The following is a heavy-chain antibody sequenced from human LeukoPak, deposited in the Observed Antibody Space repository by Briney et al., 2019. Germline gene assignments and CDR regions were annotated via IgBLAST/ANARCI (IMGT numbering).Heavy chain of an antibody. Sequence: ASVKVSCKASGYTFTSYAMNWVRQAPGQGLEWMGWINPNSGGTNYAQKFQGRVTMTRDTSISTAYMELSRLRSDDTAVYYCERDSIAYDSSGYYFWGQGTLVTVSS. CDR1: GYTFTSYA. J-gene: IGHJ4*02. CDR3: ERDSIAYDSSGYYF. CDR2: INPNSGGT. V-gene: IGHV1-2*02. D-gene: IGHD3-22*01.